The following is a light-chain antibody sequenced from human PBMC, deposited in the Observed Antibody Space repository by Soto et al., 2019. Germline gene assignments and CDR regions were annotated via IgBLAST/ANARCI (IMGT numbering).Light chain of an antibody. V-gene: IGKV3-20*01. CDR1: QSVYST. Sequence: EIVMTQSPATLSVSPGERAPLSCRASQSVYSTLAWYQQKPGQAPRLLIYGASSRATGIPDRFSGSGSGTDFTLTISRLEPEDFAVYYCQHYVTSLTTFGQGTKVDIK. CDR2: GAS. J-gene: IGKJ1*01. CDR3: QHYVTSLTT.